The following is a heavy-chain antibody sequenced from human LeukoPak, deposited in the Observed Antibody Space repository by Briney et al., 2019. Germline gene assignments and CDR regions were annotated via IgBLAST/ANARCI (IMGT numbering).Heavy chain of an antibody. V-gene: IGHV4-59*01. CDR3: ATQLLWFGESHADGRSFDI. J-gene: IGHJ3*02. CDR2: IYYSGST. CDR1: GGSISSYY. D-gene: IGHD3-10*01. Sequence: PSETLSLTCTVSGGSISSYYWSWIRQPPGKGLEWIGYIYYSGSTNYNPSLKSRVTISVDTSKNQFSLKLSSVTAADTAVYYCATQLLWFGESHADGRSFDIWGQGTMVTVSS.